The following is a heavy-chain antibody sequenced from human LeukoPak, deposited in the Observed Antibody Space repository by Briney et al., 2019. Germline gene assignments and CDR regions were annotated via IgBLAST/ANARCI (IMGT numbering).Heavy chain of an antibody. Sequence: GGSLRLSCAASGFTFNTYWMHWVRQAPGKGLVWVSHINPDGSQTNYADSVTGRFTISRDNAKNTLYLRMNSLRAEDTAVYYCARDPVRRDSYWGQGTLVTVSS. V-gene: IGHV3-74*01. CDR1: GFTFNTYW. D-gene: IGHD3-10*01. CDR3: ARDPVRRDSY. CDR2: INPDGSQT. J-gene: IGHJ4*02.